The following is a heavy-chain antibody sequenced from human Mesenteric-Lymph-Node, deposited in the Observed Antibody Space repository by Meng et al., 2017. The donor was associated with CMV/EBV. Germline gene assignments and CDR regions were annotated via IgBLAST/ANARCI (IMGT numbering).Heavy chain of an antibody. J-gene: IGHJ5*02. CDR1: GFTFSSYW. CDR2: IKQDGSEK. Sequence: GESLKISCAASGFTFSSYWMSWVRQAPGKGLEWVANIKQDGSEKYYVDPVKGRFTISRDNAKNSLYLKMNSLRAEDTAVYYCARGMTTVTTRWFDPWGQGTLVTVSS. V-gene: IGHV3-7*01. D-gene: IGHD4-11*01. CDR3: ARGMTTVTTRWFDP.